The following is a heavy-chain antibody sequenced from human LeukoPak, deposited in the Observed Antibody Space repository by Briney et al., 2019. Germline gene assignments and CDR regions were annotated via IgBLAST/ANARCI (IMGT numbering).Heavy chain of an antibody. CDR2: SRRDGTYV. Sequence: QPGGSLRLSCAASGFALSSYGMYWVRQTPDKGLEWVAYSRRDGTYVNYADSVKGRFIISRDNSKSTLGLQMNSLRVEDTALYYCASGGPTRGTLASWGQGTLVPVSS. D-gene: IGHD1-26*01. CDR1: GFALSSYG. V-gene: IGHV3-30*02. J-gene: IGHJ4*02. CDR3: ASGGPTRGTLAS.